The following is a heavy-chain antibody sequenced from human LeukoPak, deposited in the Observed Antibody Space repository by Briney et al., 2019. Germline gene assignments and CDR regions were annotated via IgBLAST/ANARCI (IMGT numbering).Heavy chain of an antibody. J-gene: IGHJ6*02. V-gene: IGHV3-74*01. CDR1: GFTFSSYW. D-gene: IGHD5-18*01. CDR3: ARGRGYSYVNNGMDV. Sequence: GGSLRLSCAASGFTFSSYWMHWVRQAPGKGLVWVSRINSDGSSTSYADSVKGRFTISRDNAKNTLCLQMNSLRAEDTAVYYCARGRGYSYVNNGMDVWGQGTTVTVSS. CDR2: INSDGSST.